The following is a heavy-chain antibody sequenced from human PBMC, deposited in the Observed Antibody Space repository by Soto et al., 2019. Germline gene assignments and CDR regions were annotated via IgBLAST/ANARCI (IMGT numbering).Heavy chain of an antibody. D-gene: IGHD2-2*01. J-gene: IGHJ6*02. Sequence: FGRGSGCGSAKFSIGGVRQMPGKGLEWMGIIYPGDSDTRYSPSFQGQVTISADKSISTAYLQWSSLKASDTAMYYCARXASQAVKFYHPGMDVWGQGTTVTVSS. CDR1: GCGSAKFS. CDR2: IYPGDSDT. CDR3: ARXASQAVKFYHPGMDV. V-gene: IGHV5-51*01.